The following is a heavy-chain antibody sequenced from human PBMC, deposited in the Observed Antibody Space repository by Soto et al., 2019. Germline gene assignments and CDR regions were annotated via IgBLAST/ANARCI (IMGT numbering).Heavy chain of an antibody. CDR1: GFTFSSYA. V-gene: IGHV3-23*01. CDR3: AKVGPAITMIVVVPEYYFDY. CDR2: ISGSGGST. J-gene: IGHJ4*02. Sequence: GGSLRLSCAASGFTFSSYAMSWVRQAPGKGLEWVSAISGSGGSTYYADSVKGRFTISRDNSKNTLYLQMNSLRAEDTAVYYCAKVGPAITMIVVVPEYYFDYWGQGTLVTVSS. D-gene: IGHD3-22*01.